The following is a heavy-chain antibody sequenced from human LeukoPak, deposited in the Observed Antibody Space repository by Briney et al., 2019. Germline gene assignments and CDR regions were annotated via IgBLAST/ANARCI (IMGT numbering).Heavy chain of an antibody. CDR1: GYTFTDYY. CDR3: ARGISGNYSPSDY. Sequence: ASVKVSCKTSGYTFTDYYMHWVRQAPGQGLEWMGWINPNSGGTNSAQKFQGRVTMTRDTSVSTAYMELSRLTSDDTAVYYCARGISGNYSPSDYWGQGTLVTVSS. V-gene: IGHV1-2*02. CDR2: INPNSGGT. J-gene: IGHJ4*02. D-gene: IGHD1-26*01.